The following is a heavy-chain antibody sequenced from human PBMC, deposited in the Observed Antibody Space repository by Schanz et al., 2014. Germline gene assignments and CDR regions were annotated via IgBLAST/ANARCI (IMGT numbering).Heavy chain of an antibody. Sequence: EVQLGESGGGLVQPGGSLRLSCAASGFTVSNNYMSWVRQPPGKGLEWVSVLYNNGAAYYAESVRGRFAISRDNSKNTLYLQMNSLRAEDTAVYYCAKGQLLSYYFDYWGQGTLVTVSS. D-gene: IGHD2-21*01. CDR1: GFTVSNNY. J-gene: IGHJ4*02. CDR3: AKGQLLSYYFDY. CDR2: LYNNGAA. V-gene: IGHV3-66*01.